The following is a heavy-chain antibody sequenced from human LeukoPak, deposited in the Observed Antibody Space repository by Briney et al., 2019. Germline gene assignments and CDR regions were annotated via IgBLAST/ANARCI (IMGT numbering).Heavy chain of an antibody. J-gene: IGHJ4*02. Sequence: GGSLRLSCAASGFTFSNSDMNWVHQAPGKGLEWVGLIKSKTDGGTSDYAAPVKGRFTISRDDSKNTLYLQMDSLKTEDTAVYYCTGVTWFGYWGQGTLVTVSS. CDR2: IKSKTDGGTS. CDR1: GFTFSNSD. CDR3: TGVTWFGY. V-gene: IGHV3-15*01. D-gene: IGHD3-10*01.